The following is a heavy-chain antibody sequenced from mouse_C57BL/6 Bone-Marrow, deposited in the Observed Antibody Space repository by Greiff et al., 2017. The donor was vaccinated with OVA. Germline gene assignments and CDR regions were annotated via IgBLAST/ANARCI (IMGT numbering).Heavy chain of an antibody. CDR2: ISSGGDYI. J-gene: IGHJ2*01. Sequence: EVKLMESGEGLVKPGGSLKLSCAASGFTFSSYAMSWVRQTPEKRLEWVAYISSGGDYIYYADTVKGRFTISRDNSRNTQYLQMNSMKSEDTAMYYCTRDNSNYFDYWGQGTTLTVSS. V-gene: IGHV5-9-1*02. CDR3: TRDNSNYFDY. D-gene: IGHD2-5*01. CDR1: GFTFSSYA.